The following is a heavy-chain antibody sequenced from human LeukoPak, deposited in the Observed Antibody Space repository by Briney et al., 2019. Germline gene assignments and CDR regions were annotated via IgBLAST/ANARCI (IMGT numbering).Heavy chain of an antibody. D-gene: IGHD3-10*01. J-gene: IGHJ6*02. V-gene: IGHV5-51*01. CDR1: GYSFTSYW. CDR2: IYPGGSDT. Sequence: GESLKISCKGSGYSFTSYWIGWVRQMPGKGLEWMGIIYPGGSDTRYSPSFQGQVTISADKSISTAYLQWSSLKASDTAMYYCARIPRPLWFGELRGYGMDVWGQGTTVTVSS. CDR3: ARIPRPLWFGELRGYGMDV.